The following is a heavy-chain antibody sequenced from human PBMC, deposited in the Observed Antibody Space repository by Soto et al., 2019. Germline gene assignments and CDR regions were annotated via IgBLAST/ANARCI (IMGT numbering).Heavy chain of an antibody. J-gene: IGHJ6*02. Sequence: SVKVSCKASGYTFTNYAMHWVRQAPGQRLEWMGGIIPIFGTANYAQKFQGRVTITADESTSTVYMELSTLRPDDTAVYYCAREGLVLVPTTVNSDYYYYAMDVWGQGTTVTVSS. CDR3: AREGLVLVPTTVNSDYYYYAMDV. D-gene: IGHD4-17*01. CDR1: GYTFTNYA. CDR2: IIPIFGTA. V-gene: IGHV1-69*13.